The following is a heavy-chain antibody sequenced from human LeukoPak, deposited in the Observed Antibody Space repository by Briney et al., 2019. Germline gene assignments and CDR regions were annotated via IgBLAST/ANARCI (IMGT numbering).Heavy chain of an antibody. CDR1: GYTFTSYG. CDR2: ISAYNGNT. D-gene: IGHD4-11*01. V-gene: IGHV1-18*01. J-gene: IGHJ4*02. CDR3: ARANDYTNPRGDY. Sequence: VASVKVSCKASGYTFTSYGISWVRQAPGQGLEWMGWISAYNGNTNYAQKLQGRVTMTTDTSTTTAYMELSSLRSEDTAVYYCARANDYTNPRGDYWGQGTLVTVSS.